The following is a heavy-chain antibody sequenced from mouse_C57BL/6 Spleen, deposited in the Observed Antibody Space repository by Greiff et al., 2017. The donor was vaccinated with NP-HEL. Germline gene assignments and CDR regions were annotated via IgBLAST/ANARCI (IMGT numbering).Heavy chain of an antibody. D-gene: IGHD1-1*01. CDR2: IDPSDSYT. CDR1: GYTFTSYW. CDR3: APYYEFAY. J-gene: IGHJ3*01. Sequence: QVQLKQPGAELVRPGTSVKLSCKASGYTFTSYWMHWVKQRPGQGLEWIGVIDPSDSYTNYNQKFKGKATLTVDTSSSTAYMQLSSLTSEDSAVYYCAPYYEFAYWGQGTLVTVSA. V-gene: IGHV1-59*01.